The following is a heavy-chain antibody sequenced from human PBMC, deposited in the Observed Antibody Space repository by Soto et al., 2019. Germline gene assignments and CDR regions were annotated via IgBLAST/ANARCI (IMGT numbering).Heavy chain of an antibody. CDR3: ARLEGLATISYYFDF. D-gene: IGHD5-12*01. CDR1: DDSINSDKYY. V-gene: IGHV4-39*01. CDR2: IYYRGNA. J-gene: IGHJ4*02. Sequence: QLQLQESGPGLVKPSETLSLTCSVSDDSINSDKYYWGWIRQPPGKGLEWIVSIYYRGNAYYNPSLQSRVTIPLDKSKSQLSLKLNSVAAADSAVYFCARLEGLATISYYFDFWGPGALVTVSS.